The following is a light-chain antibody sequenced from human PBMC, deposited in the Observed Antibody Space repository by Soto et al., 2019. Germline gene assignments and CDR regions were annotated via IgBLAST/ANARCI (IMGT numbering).Light chain of an antibody. Sequence: EIVLTQSPGTLSLSPGERATLSCRASQSVSSNYLAWYQRKPGQAPRLLIYGASSRALDIPNRFSGRGSGTDFTLNITRLEPEDFAVYYCQQYGSSPPTFGQGTKVEI. J-gene: IGKJ1*01. CDR3: QQYGSSPPT. CDR1: QSVSSNY. CDR2: GAS. V-gene: IGKV3-20*01.